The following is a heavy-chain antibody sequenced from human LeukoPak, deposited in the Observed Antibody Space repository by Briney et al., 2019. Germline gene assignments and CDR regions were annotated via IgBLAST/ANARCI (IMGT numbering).Heavy chain of an antibody. Sequence: GESLKISCKGSGYIFTSYWISWVRQTPGKGLEWMGRIDPSDSYTNYSPSFQGHVTISADKSISTAYLQWSSLKASDTAMYYCARRGLYSSSWSPFDYWGQGTLVTVSS. J-gene: IGHJ4*02. CDR1: GYIFTSYW. CDR3: ARRGLYSSSWSPFDY. V-gene: IGHV5-10-1*01. D-gene: IGHD6-13*01. CDR2: IDPSDSYT.